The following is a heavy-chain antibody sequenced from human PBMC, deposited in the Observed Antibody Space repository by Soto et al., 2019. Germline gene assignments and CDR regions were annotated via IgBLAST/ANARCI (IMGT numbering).Heavy chain of an antibody. Sequence: QVQLQESGPGLVKPSETLSLTCTVSGGSISSYYWSWIRQPPGKGLEWIGYIYYSGSTNYIPSLKSRVTISVDTSKNQFSLKLSSVTAADTAVYYCARSMLAVSAWFDPWGQGTLVTVSS. CDR3: ARSMLAVSAWFDP. J-gene: IGHJ5*02. D-gene: IGHD3-10*02. CDR1: GGSISSYY. V-gene: IGHV4-59*01. CDR2: IYYSGST.